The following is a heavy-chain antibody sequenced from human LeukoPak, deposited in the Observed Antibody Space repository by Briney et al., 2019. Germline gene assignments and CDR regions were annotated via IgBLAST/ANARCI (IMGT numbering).Heavy chain of an antibody. CDR1: GGAISTYY. CDR3: ARVGASIAVAGPRAFDI. CDR2: IYYTGST. V-gene: IGHV4-59*01. J-gene: IGHJ3*02. D-gene: IGHD6-19*01. Sequence: PSETRSLTCTVSGGAISTYYWSWIRQTPGVGLERIGYIYYTGSTNYNPSLKSRVTISVDASKNQFSLKMSSMTAADTAVYYCARVGASIAVAGPRAFDIWGQGTMVTVSS.